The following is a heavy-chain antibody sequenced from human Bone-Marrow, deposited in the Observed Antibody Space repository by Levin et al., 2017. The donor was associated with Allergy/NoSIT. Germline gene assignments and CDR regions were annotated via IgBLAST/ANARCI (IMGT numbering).Heavy chain of an antibody. CDR2: FSYSGGST. Sequence: ETLSLTCAASGFTFSNYAMMWVRQAPGQGLEWVSGFSYSGGSTYYADSVKGRFTISRDNSKNTLYLQMNSLRAEDTAVYYCAKGYGMDVWGQGTTVTVSS. CDR3: AKGYGMDV. CDR1: GFTFSNYA. J-gene: IGHJ6*02. V-gene: IGHV3-23*01.